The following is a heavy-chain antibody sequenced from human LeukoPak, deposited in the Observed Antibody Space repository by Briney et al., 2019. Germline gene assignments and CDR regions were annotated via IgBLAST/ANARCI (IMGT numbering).Heavy chain of an antibody. V-gene: IGHV3-7*01. D-gene: IGHD6-19*01. CDR1: GFMFARYF. Sequence: PGGSLRLSCAGSGFMFARYFMSWVRQAPGKGLEWVANIKQDGSEKYYVESVKGRFNISRDNAKNSVSLQMNSLRAEDTAVYFCARDRGYSSGWNDFYYYGMDVWGQGTTVTVSS. J-gene: IGHJ6*02. CDR3: ARDRGYSSGWNDFYYYGMDV. CDR2: IKQDGSEK.